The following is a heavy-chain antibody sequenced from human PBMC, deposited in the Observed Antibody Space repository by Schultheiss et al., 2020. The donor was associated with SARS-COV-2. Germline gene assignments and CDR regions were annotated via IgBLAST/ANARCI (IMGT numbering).Heavy chain of an antibody. CDR1: GGSISSSSYY. J-gene: IGHJ5*02. CDR2: IYYSGST. CDR3: ARHLYGDYALAWFDP. V-gene: IGHV4-39*01. Sequence: SETLSLTCTVSGGSISSSSYYWGWIRQPPGKGLEWIGSIYYSGSTYYNPSLKSRVTISVDTSKNQFSLKLSSVTAADTAVYYCARHLYGDYALAWFDPWGQGTLVTVSS. D-gene: IGHD4-17*01.